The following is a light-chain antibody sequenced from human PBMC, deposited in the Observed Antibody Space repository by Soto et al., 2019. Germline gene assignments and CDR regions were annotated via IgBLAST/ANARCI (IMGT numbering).Light chain of an antibody. V-gene: IGKV3-20*01. J-gene: IGKJ1*01. CDR1: QSVSSSY. CDR3: QQFRT. Sequence: EIMLTQSPATLSLSPGERATLSCRASQSVSSSYLAWYQQKPGQAPRLLIYGASSRATGIPDRFSGSGSGTDFTLTISRLEPEDFAVYYCQQFRTFGQGTKVDIK. CDR2: GAS.